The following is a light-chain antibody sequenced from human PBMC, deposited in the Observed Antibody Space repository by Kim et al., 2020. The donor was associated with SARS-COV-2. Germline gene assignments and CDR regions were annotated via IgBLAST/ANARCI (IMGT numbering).Light chain of an antibody. V-gene: IGLV1-44*01. CDR2: SNN. J-gene: IGLJ3*02. CDR1: SSNIGSNN. CDR3: AAWDDSLDAWV. Sequence: ELTQPPSASGTPGQRVTISCSGSSSNIGSNNVNWYQHLPGTAPKLLIYSNNQRPSGVPDRFSGSKSDTSASLAISGLQSEDETDYYCAAWDDSLDAWVFGGGTQLNVL.